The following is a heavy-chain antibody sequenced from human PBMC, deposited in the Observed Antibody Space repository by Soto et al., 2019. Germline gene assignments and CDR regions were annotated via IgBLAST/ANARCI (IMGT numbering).Heavy chain of an antibody. Sequence: QVQLVQSGAEVKKSGASVKVSCKASGYTFTGYYIHWVRQAPGQGLEWMGEISPNSGGTKYAHKFQGRVTMTRDTSITTVYMDLSNLSPYDTAVYYCGKGRSGDVDIFYWGQGTLVTVYS. CDR1: GYTFTGYY. CDR3: GKGRSGDVDIFY. CDR2: ISPNSGGT. D-gene: IGHD3-3*02. J-gene: IGHJ4*02. V-gene: IGHV1-2*07.